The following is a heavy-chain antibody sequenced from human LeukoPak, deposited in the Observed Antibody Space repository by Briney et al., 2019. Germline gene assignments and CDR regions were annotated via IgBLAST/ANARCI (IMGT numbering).Heavy chain of an antibody. D-gene: IGHD1-26*01. Sequence: GGSLRLSCAASGFTFDDYAMHWVRQAPGKGLEWVSLISWDGSYIYYADSVKGRFTISRDNSRNSLFLQMNSLRPEDTAFYYCARDISAVVGATDYYYGMDAWGQGTTVTVSS. J-gene: IGHJ6*02. CDR1: GFTFDDYA. V-gene: IGHV3-43D*03. CDR2: ISWDGSYI. CDR3: ARDISAVVGATDYYYGMDA.